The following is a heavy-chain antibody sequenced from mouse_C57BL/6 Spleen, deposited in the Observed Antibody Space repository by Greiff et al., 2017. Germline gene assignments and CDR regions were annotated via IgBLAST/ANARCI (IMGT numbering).Heavy chain of an antibody. CDR1: GYAFSSSW. CDR2: IYPGDGDT. D-gene: IGHD3-2*02. J-gene: IGHJ4*01. V-gene: IGHV1-82*01. CDR3: ARSPAQASMDY. Sequence: QVQLQQSGPELVKPGASVKISCKASGYAFSSSWMNWVKQRPGKGLEWIGRIYPGDGDTNYNGKFKGKATLTADKSSSTAYMQLRSLTSEDSAVYFCARSPAQASMDYWGQGTSVTVSS.